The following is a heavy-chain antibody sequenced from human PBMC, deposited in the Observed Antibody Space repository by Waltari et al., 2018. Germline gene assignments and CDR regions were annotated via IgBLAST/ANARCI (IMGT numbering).Heavy chain of an antibody. Sequence: VQVLESGGGLVQPGGSLRLACSASGFTFRLYHLTWVPQAPGKGLEWVSAIPGDGGSTYYADSVKGRFTISRDNSKNTVYLQMNSLRAEDTAIYYCAKDRQGVWDYWGQGTLVTVSS. CDR2: IPGDGGST. J-gene: IGHJ4*02. V-gene: IGHV3-23*01. CDR1: GFTFRLYH. CDR3: AKDRQGVWDY. D-gene: IGHD2-8*01.